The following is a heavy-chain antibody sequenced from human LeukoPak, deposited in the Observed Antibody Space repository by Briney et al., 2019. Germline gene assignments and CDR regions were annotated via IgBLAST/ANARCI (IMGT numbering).Heavy chain of an antibody. CDR2: ISYDGSNK. CDR1: GFTFSSYG. Sequence: GGSLRLSCAASGFTFSSYGMHWVRQAPGKGLEWVAVISYDGSNKYYADSVKGRFTISRDNSKNTLYLQMNSLRAEDTAVYYCARNYDFWSGSYTGYYGMDVWGQGTTVTVSS. D-gene: IGHD3-3*01. CDR3: ARNYDFWSGSYTGYYGMDV. V-gene: IGHV3-30*03. J-gene: IGHJ6*02.